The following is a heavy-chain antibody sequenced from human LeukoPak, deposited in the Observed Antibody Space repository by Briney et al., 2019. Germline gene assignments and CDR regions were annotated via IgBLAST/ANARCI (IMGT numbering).Heavy chain of an antibody. CDR2: ISYDGSNK. D-gene: IGHD3-9*01. J-gene: IGHJ4*02. V-gene: IGHV3-30-3*01. Sequence: GGSLRLSCAASGFTFSSYAMYWVRQTPGKGLEWVAVISYDGSNKYYADSVKGRFTISRDNSKNTLYLQMNSLRPEDTAVYYCATTSYDILTAYSGFDCWGQGTLVTVSS. CDR1: GFTFSSYA. CDR3: ATTSYDILTAYSGFDC.